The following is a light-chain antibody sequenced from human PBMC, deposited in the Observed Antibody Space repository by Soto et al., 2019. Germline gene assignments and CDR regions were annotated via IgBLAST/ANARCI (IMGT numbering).Light chain of an antibody. CDR2: DAS. J-gene: IGKJ1*01. Sequence: EIVMTQSPSTLSVSPGERASLSCRASQSVSSNLAWYQQKPGQAPRLLIYDASTRATVIPARFSGSGSGTDFTLTISSLEPEDFAVYCCQQYGSSPRTFGQGTKVDIK. CDR1: QSVSSN. V-gene: IGKV3-15*01. CDR3: QQYGSSPRT.